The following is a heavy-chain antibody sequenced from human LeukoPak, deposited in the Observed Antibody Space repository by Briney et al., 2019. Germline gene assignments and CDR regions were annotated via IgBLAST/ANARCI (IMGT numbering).Heavy chain of an antibody. CDR1: GFTFSSYG. CDR2: IRYDGSNK. CDR3: ANQFCTTLNYYYYYGMDV. D-gene: IGHD1-1*01. Sequence: GGSLRLSCAASGFTFSSYGMHWVRQAPGKGLEWVAFIRYDGSNKYYADSVKGRFTISRDNSKNTLYLQMNSLRAEDTAAYYCANQFCTTLNYYYYYGMDVWGQGTTVTVSS. J-gene: IGHJ6*02. V-gene: IGHV3-30*02.